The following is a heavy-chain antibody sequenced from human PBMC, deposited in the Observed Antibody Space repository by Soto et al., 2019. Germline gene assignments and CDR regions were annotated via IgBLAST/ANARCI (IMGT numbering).Heavy chain of an antibody. D-gene: IGHD1-26*01. CDR3: AKEGGLSGSYYISSSYYFDY. J-gene: IGHJ4*02. CDR1: GFTFSRYV. CDR2: ISYDGSNT. V-gene: IGHV3-30*18. Sequence: PGGSLRLSCVASGFTFSRYVIHWVRQAPGKGLEWVAIISYDGSNTYYADSVKGRFTISRDNSKNTLYLQMNSLRAEDTSVYYCAKEGGLSGSYYISSSYYFDYWGQGTLVTVSS.